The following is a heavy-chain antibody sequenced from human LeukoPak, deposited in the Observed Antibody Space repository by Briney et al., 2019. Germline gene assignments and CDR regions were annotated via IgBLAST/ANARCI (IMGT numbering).Heavy chain of an antibody. CDR3: ARDSDSGYDYNWFDP. V-gene: IGHV3-48*04. J-gene: IGHJ5*02. CDR2: ISSSSSTI. CDR1: GFTFSSYS. Sequence: PGGSLRLSCAASGFTFSSYSMNWVRQAPGKGLEWVSYISSSSSTIYYADSEKGRFTISRDNAKNSLYLQMNSLRAEDTAVYYCARDSDSGYDYNWFDPWGQGTLVTVSS. D-gene: IGHD5-12*01.